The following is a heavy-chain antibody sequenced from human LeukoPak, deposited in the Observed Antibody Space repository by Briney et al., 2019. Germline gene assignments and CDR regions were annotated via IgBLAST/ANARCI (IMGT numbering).Heavy chain of an antibody. CDR3: ARVGAEGSQWLVYFDY. J-gene: IGHJ4*02. Sequence: GGSLRLSCAASGFTFSSYWMHWVRQAPGKGLVWVSRINSDGSSTSYADSVKGRFTISRDNAKNTLYLQMNSLRAEDTAVYYCARVGAEGSQWLVYFDYWGQGTLVTVSS. CDR1: GFTFSSYW. CDR2: INSDGSST. D-gene: IGHD6-19*01. V-gene: IGHV3-74*01.